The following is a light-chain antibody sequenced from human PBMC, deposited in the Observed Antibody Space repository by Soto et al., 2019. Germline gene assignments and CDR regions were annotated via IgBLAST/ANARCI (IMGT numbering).Light chain of an antibody. CDR3: QQYNNWPPYT. Sequence: EIVMTQSPATLSVSPGERAILSCRASQSVSSNLAWYQQKPGQAPRLLIYGASTRATGIPARFSGSGSGTEFTLTISSLQSEAFAVYYCQQYNNWPPYTFGQGTKLEIK. J-gene: IGKJ2*01. V-gene: IGKV3-15*01. CDR2: GAS. CDR1: QSVSSN.